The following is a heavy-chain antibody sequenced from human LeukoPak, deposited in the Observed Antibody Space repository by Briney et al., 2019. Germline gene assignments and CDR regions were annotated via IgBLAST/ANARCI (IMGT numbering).Heavy chain of an antibody. D-gene: IGHD2-2*02. CDR1: GYTFTSYG. V-gene: IGHV1-18*01. Sequence: ASVKVSCNASGYTFTSYGISWVRQAPGQGLEWMGWISAYNGNTNYAQKLQGRVTMTTDTSRSTAYMELRSLRSDDTAVYYCARYSANIVVVPAAIRGWSDPWGQGTLVTVSS. J-gene: IGHJ5*02. CDR2: ISAYNGNT. CDR3: ARYSANIVVVPAAIRGWSDP.